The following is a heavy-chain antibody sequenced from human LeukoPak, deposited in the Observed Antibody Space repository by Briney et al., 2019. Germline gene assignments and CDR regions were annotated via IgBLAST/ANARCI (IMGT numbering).Heavy chain of an antibody. CDR3: ARSPEIWGVVIASYFDY. Sequence: PGGSLRLSCAASGFTFSTYWMNWLRQAPGKGLEWVANINQDGSEKYYVDSVRGRFTISRDNAKNSLYLQMNSLRAEDTAVYYCARSPEIWGVVIASYFDYWGQRTLVTVSS. J-gene: IGHJ4*02. CDR2: INQDGSEK. D-gene: IGHD2-21*01. CDR1: GFTFSTYW. V-gene: IGHV3-7*01.